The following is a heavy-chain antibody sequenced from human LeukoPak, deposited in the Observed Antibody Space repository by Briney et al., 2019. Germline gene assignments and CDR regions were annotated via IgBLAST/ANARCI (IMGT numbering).Heavy chain of an antibody. V-gene: IGHV4-59*08. D-gene: IGHD5-18*01. J-gene: IGHJ4*02. CDR3: ARGGYSYGYDY. CDR1: GGSISSYY. CDR2: IYYSGST. Sequence: SETLSLTCPVSGGSISSYYWSWIRQPPGKGLEWIGYIYYSGSTNYNPSLKSRVTISVDTSKNQFSLKLSSVTAADTAVYYCARGGYSYGYDYWGQGTLVTVSS.